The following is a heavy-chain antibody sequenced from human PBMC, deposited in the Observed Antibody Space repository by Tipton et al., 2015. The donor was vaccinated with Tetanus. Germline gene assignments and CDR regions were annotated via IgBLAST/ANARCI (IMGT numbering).Heavy chain of an antibody. CDR3: ARDSHVGAPVVNCFDR. CDR2: VDYTGHT. D-gene: IGHD2-21*01. V-gene: IGHV4-39*02. Sequence: TLSLTCTVSGGSISGSRNFWGWIRQTPARGLEWIGNVDYTGHTYHNPSLKSRVTLSVDVSKNQFSLRVSSVTAADTALYFCARDSHVGAPVVNCFDRWGLGTLVTVSS. CDR1: GGSISGSRNF. J-gene: IGHJ4*02.